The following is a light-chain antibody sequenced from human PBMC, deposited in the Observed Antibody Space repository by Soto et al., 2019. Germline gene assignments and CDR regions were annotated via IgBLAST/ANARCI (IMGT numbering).Light chain of an antibody. J-gene: IGKJ2*01. V-gene: IGKV3-15*01. CDR1: QSVSSN. CDR2: GAS. Sequence: EIVMTQSPATLSVSPGERATLSRRASQSVSSNLAWYQQKPGQAPRLLIYGASTRATGIPARFSGSGSGTEFTLTISSLQSEDFAVYYCQQYTNWPYTFGQGTKLEIK. CDR3: QQYTNWPYT.